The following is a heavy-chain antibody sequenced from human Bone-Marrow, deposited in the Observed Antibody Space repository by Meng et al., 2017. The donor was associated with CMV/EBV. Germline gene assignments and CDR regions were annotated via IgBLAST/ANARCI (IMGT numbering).Heavy chain of an antibody. Sequence: ASVKVSCKASGYTFTSYGISWVRQAPGQGLEWMGWISAYNGNTNYAQKLQGRVTMTTDTSTSTAYMELRSLRSDDTAVYYCARQYYDFWSGYYDAGDYYRMDVWGQGTTVTVSS. CDR2: ISAYNGNT. CDR3: ARQYYDFWSGYYDAGDYYRMDV. CDR1: GYTFTSYG. D-gene: IGHD3-3*01. V-gene: IGHV1-18*01. J-gene: IGHJ6*02.